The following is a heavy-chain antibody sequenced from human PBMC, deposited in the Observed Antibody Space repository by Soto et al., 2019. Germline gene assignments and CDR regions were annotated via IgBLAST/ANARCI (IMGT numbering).Heavy chain of an antibody. D-gene: IGHD5-18*01. Sequence: PVGSLRLSGAASGFTFSSYAMHWVRQAPGKGLEWVAVISYDGSNKYYADSVKGRFTISRDNSKNTLYLQMNSLRAEDTAVYYCARVRVGRGYSYGRQVIYFDYWGQGTLVTVSS. J-gene: IGHJ4*02. CDR2: ISYDGSNK. CDR3: ARVRVGRGYSYGRQVIYFDY. V-gene: IGHV3-30-3*01. CDR1: GFTFSSYA.